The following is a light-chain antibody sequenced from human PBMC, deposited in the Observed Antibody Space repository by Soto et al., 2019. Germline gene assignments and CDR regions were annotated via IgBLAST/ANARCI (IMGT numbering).Light chain of an antibody. CDR2: HAY. J-gene: IGKJ2*01. V-gene: IGKV1-5*01. Sequence: DIQMTQSPSTLSASVGDRVTITCRASQSISSWLAWYQQKPGKAPKLLIYHAYSLESGVPSRFSGSESGTEFALTIASLQPEDFSTYYCQQSDSTPYTFGQGTKVEI. CDR3: QQSDSTPYT. CDR1: QSISSW.